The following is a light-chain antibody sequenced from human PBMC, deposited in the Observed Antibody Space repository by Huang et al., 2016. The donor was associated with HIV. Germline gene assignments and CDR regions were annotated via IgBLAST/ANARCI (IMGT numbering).Light chain of an antibody. CDR2: AAS. CDR1: QSISTY. J-gene: IGKJ2*01. Sequence: DIQMTQSPSSLSASVGDRVTITCRASQSISTYLDWDQQKPGKAPRLLSYAASSLQSGVPSRFSGSGSGTDFTLTISSLQPEDFATDYRQQSHTTPYTFGQGTKLEIK. V-gene: IGKV1-39*01. CDR3: QQSHTTPYT.